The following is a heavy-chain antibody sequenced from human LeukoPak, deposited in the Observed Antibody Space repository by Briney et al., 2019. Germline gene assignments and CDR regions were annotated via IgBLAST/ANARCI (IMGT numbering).Heavy chain of an antibody. CDR3: AKLRGGTTRNSYDY. J-gene: IGHJ4*02. D-gene: IGHD1-7*01. CDR2: IYGSGST. CDR1: GGSISRYY. V-gene: IGHV4-4*07. Sequence: SETLSLTCTVSGGSISRYYWSWIRQPAGKGLQWIGRIYGSGSTTYNPSLKSRLTMSVDTSKNQFSLKLSSMTAADTAVYYCAKLRGGTTRNSYDYWGQGTLVTVSS.